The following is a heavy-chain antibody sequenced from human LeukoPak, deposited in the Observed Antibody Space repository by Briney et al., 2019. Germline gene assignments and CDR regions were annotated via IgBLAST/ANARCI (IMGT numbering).Heavy chain of an antibody. CDR1: GGSISSSSYY. CDR3: ARVCNSTSCLLDY. J-gene: IGHJ4*02. Sequence: SETLSLTCTVSGGSISSSSYYWGWVRQPPGKGLEWIGSIYYSGSTYYNPSLKSRVTISVDTSKNQFSLKLSSVTAADTAVYYCARVCNSTSCLLDYWGQGTLVTVSS. V-gene: IGHV4-39*07. CDR2: IYYSGST. D-gene: IGHD2-2*01.